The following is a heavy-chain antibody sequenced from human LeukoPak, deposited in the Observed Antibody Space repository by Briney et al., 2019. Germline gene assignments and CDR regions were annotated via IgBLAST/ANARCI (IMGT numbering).Heavy chain of an antibody. CDR2: IYTSGST. V-gene: IGHV4-4*07. CDR3: ARMGDSSGYYLDAFDI. J-gene: IGHJ3*02. CDR1: GGSISSYY. Sequence: SETLSLTCTVSGGSISSYYWSWIRQPAGKGLEWIGRIYTSGSTNYNPSLKSRVTMSVDTSKNQFSLKLSSVTAADTAVYYCARMGDSSGYYLDAFDIWGQGTMVTVSS. D-gene: IGHD3-22*01.